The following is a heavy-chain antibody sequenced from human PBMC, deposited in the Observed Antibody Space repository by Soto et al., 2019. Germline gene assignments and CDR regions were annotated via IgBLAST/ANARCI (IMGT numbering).Heavy chain of an antibody. CDR1: VFTFTKAW. D-gene: IGHD2-15*01. CDR2: IKSKADGGTT. J-gene: IGHJ4*02. CDR3: TTEGPGYCSGGSCYAVDY. V-gene: IGHV3-15*01. Sequence: WGSLILSCASSVFTFTKAWMSWVRQAPGKGLESVGRIKSKADGGTTDYAAPVKGRFTISRDDSKNTLYLQMNRLKTEDTAMYYCTTEGPGYCSGGSCYAVDYWGQGTPVTVSS.